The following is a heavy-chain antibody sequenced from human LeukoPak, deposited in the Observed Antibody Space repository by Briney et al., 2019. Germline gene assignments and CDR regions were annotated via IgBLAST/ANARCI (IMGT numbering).Heavy chain of an antibody. J-gene: IGHJ6*03. V-gene: IGHV1-18*01. Sequence: ASVKVSCKASGYTFTSYGISWVRQAPGQGLEWMGWISAYNSNTNYAQKLQGRVTMTTDTSTSTAYMELRSLRSDDTAVYYCARRFGVVTYIPYYYYYMDVWGKGTTVTVSS. CDR3: ARRFGVVTYIPYYYYYMDV. CDR2: ISAYNSNT. CDR1: GYTFTSYG. D-gene: IGHD3-3*01.